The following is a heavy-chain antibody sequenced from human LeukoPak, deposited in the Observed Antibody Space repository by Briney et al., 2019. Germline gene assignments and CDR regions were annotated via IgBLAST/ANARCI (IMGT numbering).Heavy chain of an antibody. J-gene: IGHJ5*02. Sequence: SETLSLTCAVYGGSFSGYYWSWIRQPPGKGLEWIGEINHSGSTNYNPSLKSRVTISVDTSKNQFSLKLSSVTAADTAVYYCARDSIAAAVWFDPWGQGTLVTVSS. CDR1: GGSFSGYY. V-gene: IGHV4-34*01. D-gene: IGHD6-13*01. CDR3: ARDSIAAAVWFDP. CDR2: INHSGST.